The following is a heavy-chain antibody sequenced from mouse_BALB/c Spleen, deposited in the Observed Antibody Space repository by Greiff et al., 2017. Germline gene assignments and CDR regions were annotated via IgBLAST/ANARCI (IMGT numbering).Heavy chain of an antibody. CDR1: GYTFTSYT. CDR3: ARTYRYDGAMDY. Sequence: QVQLKESGAELARPGASVKMSCKASGYTFTSYTMHWVNQRPGQGLEWIGYINPSSGYTNYNQKFKDKATLTADKSSSTAYMQLSSLTSEDSAVYYCARTYRYDGAMDYWGQGTSVTVSS. CDR2: INPSSGYT. V-gene: IGHV1-4*01. D-gene: IGHD2-14*01. J-gene: IGHJ4*01.